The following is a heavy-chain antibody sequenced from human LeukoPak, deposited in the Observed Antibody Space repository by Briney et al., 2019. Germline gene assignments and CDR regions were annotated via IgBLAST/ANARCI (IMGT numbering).Heavy chain of an antibody. CDR1: GFTFSRYA. CDR3: AKEGSAWFHYFDY. Sequence: GGSLRLSCAASGFTFSRYAMHWVRQAPGKGLEWVAVISYDGNNKYYADSVKGRFTISRDNSKNTVYLQMDTLRAEDTAVYYCAKEGSAWFHYFDYWGQGTLVTVSS. D-gene: IGHD6-13*01. J-gene: IGHJ4*02. CDR2: ISYDGNNK. V-gene: IGHV3-30*01.